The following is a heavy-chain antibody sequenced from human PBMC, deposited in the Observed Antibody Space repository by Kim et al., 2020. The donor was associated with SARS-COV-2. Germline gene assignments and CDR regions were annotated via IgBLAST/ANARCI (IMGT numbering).Heavy chain of an antibody. Sequence: ASVKVSCKASGYTFTSYGISWVRQAPGQGLEWMGWISAYNGNTNYAQKLQGRVTMTTDTSTSTAYMELRSLRSDDTAVYYCARDSGSYEYYYYYGMDVWGQGTTVTVSS. J-gene: IGHJ6*02. CDR2: ISAYNGNT. V-gene: IGHV1-18*04. CDR1: GYTFTSYG. CDR3: ARDSGSYEYYYYYGMDV. D-gene: IGHD1-26*01.